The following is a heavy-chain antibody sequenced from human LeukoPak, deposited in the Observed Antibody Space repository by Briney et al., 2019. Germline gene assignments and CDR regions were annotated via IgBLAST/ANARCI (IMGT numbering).Heavy chain of an antibody. Sequence: PSETLSLTCTVSGGSISSSSYYWGWIRQPPGKGLEWIGSIYYSGSTYYNPSLKGRFTISRDNAKTSLFLQMNSLRAEDTAIYYCTTSDCEYWGQGALVTVSS. CDR3: TTSDCEY. CDR2: IYYSGST. J-gene: IGHJ4*02. V-gene: IGHV4-39*07. CDR1: GGSISSSSYY.